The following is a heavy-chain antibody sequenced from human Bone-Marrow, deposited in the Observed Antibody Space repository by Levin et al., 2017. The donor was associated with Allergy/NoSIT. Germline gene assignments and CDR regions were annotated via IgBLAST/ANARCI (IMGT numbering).Heavy chain of an antibody. Sequence: GGSLRLSCEASGLTIDDSGMHWVRLAPGKGLEWVSSISWNGHSIAYADSVKGRFTISRDNDKNAVFLQMNSLRFDDTALYYCTRDRASRGHSNFYSGFDVWGQGTTVTVSS. J-gene: IGHJ6*02. D-gene: IGHD2-21*01. CDR3: TRDRASRGHSNFYSGFDV. CDR1: GLTIDDSG. V-gene: IGHV3-9*01. CDR2: ISWNGHSI.